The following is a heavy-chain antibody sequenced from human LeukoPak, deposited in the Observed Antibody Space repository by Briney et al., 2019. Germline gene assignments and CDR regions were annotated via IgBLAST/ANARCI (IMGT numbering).Heavy chain of an antibody. D-gene: IGHD4-23*01. CDR1: GFTFSSYW. V-gene: IGHV3-74*01. CDR2: INSDGSGT. CDR3: ARTRYGGNNYFDY. Sequence: PGGSLRLSCAASGFTFSSYWMHWVRQAPGKGLVWVSRINSDGSGTNDADSVKGRFTISRDNAKNTLYLQMNSLRAEDTAVYYCARTRYGGNNYFDYWGQGSLVTVSP. J-gene: IGHJ4*02.